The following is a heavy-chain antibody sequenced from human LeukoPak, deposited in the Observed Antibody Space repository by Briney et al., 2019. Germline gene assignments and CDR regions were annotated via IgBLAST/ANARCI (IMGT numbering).Heavy chain of an antibody. CDR3: ARVLDSGWPYYYYYGMDV. Sequence: GGSLRLSCAASGFTFSSYSMNWVRQAPGKGLEWVSSISSSSSYIYYADSVKGRFTISRDNAKNSLYLQMNSLRAEDTAVYYCARVLDSGWPYYYYYGMDVWGKGTTVTVSS. D-gene: IGHD3-10*01. V-gene: IGHV3-21*01. J-gene: IGHJ6*04. CDR1: GFTFSSYS. CDR2: ISSSSSYI.